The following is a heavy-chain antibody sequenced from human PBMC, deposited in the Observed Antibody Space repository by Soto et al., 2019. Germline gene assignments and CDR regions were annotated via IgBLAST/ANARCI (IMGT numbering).Heavy chain of an antibody. CDR1: GFTFSSYW. D-gene: IGHD6-19*01. CDR2: IKQDGSEK. J-gene: IGHJ4*02. V-gene: IGHV3-7*01. CDR3: ARGTGAAVAADY. Sequence: EVQLVESGGGLVQPGGSLRLSCAASGFTFSSYWMSWVRQAPGKGLEWVANIKQDGSEKFYVDSVKGRFTISRDNAKNSLYLQMNSRRAEDAAVYGCARGTGAAVAADYWRQGTLVAVSS.